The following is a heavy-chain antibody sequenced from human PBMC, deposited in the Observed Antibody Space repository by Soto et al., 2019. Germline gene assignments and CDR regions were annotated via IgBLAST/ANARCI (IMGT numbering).Heavy chain of an antibody. J-gene: IGHJ4*02. Sequence: SETLSLTCTVSGGSISSYYLSWIRQPAGKGLEWIGRIYTSGSTNYNPSLKSRVTMSVDTSKNQFSLKLSSVTAADTAVYYCASTDDYDFWSGTKFDYWGQGTLVTVSS. CDR3: ASTDDYDFWSGTKFDY. V-gene: IGHV4-4*07. D-gene: IGHD3-3*01. CDR1: GGSISSYY. CDR2: IYTSGST.